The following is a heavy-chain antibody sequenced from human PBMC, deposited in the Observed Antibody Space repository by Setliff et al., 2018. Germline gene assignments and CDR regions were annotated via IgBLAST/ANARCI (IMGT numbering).Heavy chain of an antibody. V-gene: IGHV3-11*01. Sequence: PGGSLRLSCAASGFTFSTYWMTWIRQAPGKGLEWISYIHDSGNPTYYADSVKGRFTVSRDNAKNSLYLQMTSLRAEDTAINYCARTTGYRLEGDFDYWGQGTLVTVS. CDR2: IHDSGNPT. CDR3: ARTTGYRLEGDFDY. D-gene: IGHD3-16*01. CDR1: GFTFSTYW. J-gene: IGHJ4*02.